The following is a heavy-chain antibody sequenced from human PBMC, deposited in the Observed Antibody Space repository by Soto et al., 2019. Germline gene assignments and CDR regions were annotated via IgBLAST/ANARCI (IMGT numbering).Heavy chain of an antibody. V-gene: IGHV1-18*04. D-gene: IGHD2-15*01. Sequence: QVQLVQSGAEVKEPGASVKVSCKASGYPFTSYSFSWVRQAPGQGLEWMGWSSAYNGDTRYAQKFQGRVTMTADPXXDXXYMELRNLRSDDTGVYYCAREGAVVGSAVYYGMAVWGQGTMVTVS. J-gene: IGHJ6*02. CDR3: AREGAVVGSAVYYGMAV. CDR1: GYPFTSYS. CDR2: SSAYNGDT.